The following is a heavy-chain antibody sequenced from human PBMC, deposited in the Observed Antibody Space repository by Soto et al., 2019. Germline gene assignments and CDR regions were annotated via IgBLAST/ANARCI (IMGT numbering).Heavy chain of an antibody. J-gene: IGHJ4*02. Sequence: EVQLVESGGGLVKPGESLRLSCGGSGFTFTKAWMGWVRQAPGKGLEWVGRIKSRGAGGTTDFATYVKGRFSISRDDSKNIVYLQNNHLKIEEPGLFYWNRNSGPWDLEDFWGQGTLVTVSS. CDR1: GFTFTKAW. CDR2: IKSRGAGGTT. CDR3: NRNSGPWDLEDF. V-gene: IGHV3-15*01. D-gene: IGHD1-26*01.